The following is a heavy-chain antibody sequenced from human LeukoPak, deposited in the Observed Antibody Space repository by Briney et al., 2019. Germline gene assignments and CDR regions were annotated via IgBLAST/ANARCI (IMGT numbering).Heavy chain of an antibody. CDR2: MNPNSGNT. V-gene: IGHV1-8*01. CDR1: GYTFTSYD. D-gene: IGHD3-22*01. CDR3: ARYYYDSSGYMVHFDY. J-gene: IGHJ4*02. Sequence: ASVKVSCKASGYTFTSYDINWVRQATGQGLEWMGWMNPNSGNTGYAQKFQGRVTMTRNTSLSTAYMELSSLRSEDTAVYYCARYYYDSSGYMVHFDYWGQGTLVTVSS.